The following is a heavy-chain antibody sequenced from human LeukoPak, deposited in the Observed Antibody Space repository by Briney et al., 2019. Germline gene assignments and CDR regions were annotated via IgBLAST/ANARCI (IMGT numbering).Heavy chain of an antibody. CDR1: GGPISNYY. J-gene: IGHJ4*02. CDR2: IYASGST. Sequence: SETLSLTCTVYGGPISNYYWSWIRQPAGKGLEWIGRIYASGSTNYNPSLKSRVIMSVDTSKNQFSLKLTSVTAADTAVYYCARGGGSWQSFDFWGQGTLVTVSS. V-gene: IGHV4-4*07. CDR3: ARGGGSWQSFDF. D-gene: IGHD6-13*01.